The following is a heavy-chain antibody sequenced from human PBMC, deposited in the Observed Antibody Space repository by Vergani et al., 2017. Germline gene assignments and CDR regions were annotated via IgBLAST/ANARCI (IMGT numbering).Heavy chain of an antibody. Sequence: VELLESGGGLAQPGGSLRVSCSASGFRVTTYYMSWVRQAPGKGLEWVSVIKSDGRTSYSESVGGRVTISRDTSRNAVYLQMNILRVEDTGVYYCTRSECSGTTCYGHYFDLWGHGILVTVSS. J-gene: IGHJ4*01. CDR3: TRSECSGTTCYGHYFDL. CDR1: GFRVTTYY. CDR2: IKSDGRT. V-gene: IGHV3-66*02. D-gene: IGHD2-15*01.